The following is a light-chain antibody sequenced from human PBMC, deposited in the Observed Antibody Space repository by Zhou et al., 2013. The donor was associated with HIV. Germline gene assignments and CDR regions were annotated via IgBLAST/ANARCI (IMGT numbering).Light chain of an antibody. CDR1: QSVSSN. Sequence: EIVMTQSPATLSVSPGERATLSCRASQSVSSNLAWYQQKPGQAPRLLIYGASTRATGIPATFSGSGSGTDFTLTITSLQSEDCAVYYCQQYNAWPFTFGPGTKLEVK. V-gene: IGKV3-15*01. CDR3: QQYNAWPFT. J-gene: IGKJ3*01. CDR2: GAS.